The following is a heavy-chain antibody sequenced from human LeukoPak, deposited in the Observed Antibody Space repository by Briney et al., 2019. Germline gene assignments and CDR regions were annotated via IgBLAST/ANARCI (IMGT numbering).Heavy chain of an antibody. CDR2: ISSYNGNT. Sequence: GASVKVSCRASGYTFTSYGITWVRQAPGQGLEWMGWISSYNGNTNYAQKVQDRVTMTTDTSTNTVYMELSSLRSEDTAVYYCARAPPTYYYDSGGYYTPLAFDYWGQGTLVTVSS. CDR3: ARAPPTYYYDSGGYYTPLAFDY. CDR1: GYTFTSYG. V-gene: IGHV1-18*01. D-gene: IGHD3-22*01. J-gene: IGHJ4*02.